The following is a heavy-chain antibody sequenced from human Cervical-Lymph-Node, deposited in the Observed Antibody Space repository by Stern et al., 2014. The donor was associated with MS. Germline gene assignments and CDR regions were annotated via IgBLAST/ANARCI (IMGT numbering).Heavy chain of an antibody. D-gene: IGHD3-10*01. V-gene: IGHV4-59*01. Sequence: VQLLESGPGLVKPSETLSLTCTVSGDSISPYYWSWIRQPPGKGLEWIAYIYYSGSTNYNPSLKSRVIISVDISKNRVSLKLTSVTAADTAVYYCARGFGSYGMDVWGQGTTVTVSS. CDR3: ARGFGSYGMDV. CDR1: GDSISPYY. CDR2: IYYSGST. J-gene: IGHJ6*02.